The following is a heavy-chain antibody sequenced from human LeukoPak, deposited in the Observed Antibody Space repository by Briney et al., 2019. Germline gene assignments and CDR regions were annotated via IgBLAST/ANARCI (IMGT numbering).Heavy chain of an antibody. J-gene: IGHJ4*02. V-gene: IGHV3-11*06. Sequence: PGGSLRLSCAASGFTFSDYYMTWIRQAPGKGLEWVSCISGRSSYTNYADSVKGRFTISRDNAKNSLYLEMNSLRAEDTAVYYCARSPVTMVRGAIDFDYWGQGTLVTVSS. CDR2: ISGRSSYT. CDR3: ARSPVTMVRGAIDFDY. CDR1: GFTFSDYY. D-gene: IGHD3-10*01.